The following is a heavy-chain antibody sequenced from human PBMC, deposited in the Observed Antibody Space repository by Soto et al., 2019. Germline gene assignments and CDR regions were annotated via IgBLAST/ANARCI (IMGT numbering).Heavy chain of an antibody. CDR3: AADTFHYDSSNYYSYEH. V-gene: IGHV1-58*01. CDR1: GFTLSSSA. J-gene: IGHJ4*02. D-gene: IGHD3-22*01. CDR2: IVAGSGNT. Sequence: ASVKVSCKASGFTLSSSAVQWVRQALGQRLEWMGWIVAGSGNTHYAQRFQERVSITRDMSTSTAYLELSSLRSEDTAVYYCAADTFHYDSSNYYSYEHRGQGSMVTVXS.